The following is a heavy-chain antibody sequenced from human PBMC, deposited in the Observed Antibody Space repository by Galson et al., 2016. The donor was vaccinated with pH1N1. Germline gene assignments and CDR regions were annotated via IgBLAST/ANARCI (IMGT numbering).Heavy chain of an antibody. J-gene: IGHJ4*02. CDR1: GYSFTDYY. V-gene: IGHV1-46*01. CDR3: ARAPYSNYPYYYFDF. Sequence: SVKVSCKASGYSFTDYYVHWIRQAPGQGLEWMAIIKPTGGDTTYAQNFQGRVFVTRDTSTSTVYMEVTSLRSEDTAVYYSARAPYSNYPYYYFDFWGQGTLVTVSS. D-gene: IGHD4-11*01. CDR2: IKPTGGDT.